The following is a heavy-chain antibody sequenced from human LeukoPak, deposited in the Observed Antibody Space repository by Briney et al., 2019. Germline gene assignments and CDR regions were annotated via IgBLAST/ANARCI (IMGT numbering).Heavy chain of an antibody. Sequence: GGSLRLSCAASGFTVSIYSLNWVRQAPGKGLEWVAYIGRSGDRTTKYADSVKGRFTISRDNAENSLFLQMNSLRAEDTAVYYCARDRSGFYSVDHWGQGTLVIVSS. D-gene: IGHD5-12*01. CDR2: IGRSGDRTT. J-gene: IGHJ4*02. V-gene: IGHV3-48*04. CDR3: ARDRSGFYSVDH. CDR1: GFTVSIYS.